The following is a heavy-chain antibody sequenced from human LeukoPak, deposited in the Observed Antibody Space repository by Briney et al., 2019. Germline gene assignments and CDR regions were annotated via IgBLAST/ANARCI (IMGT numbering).Heavy chain of an antibody. Sequence: GGSLRLSCAASGYTFSSYAMSWVRQAPGKGLEWVSVISGSGGSTYYADSVEGRFTISRDNSKNTLYLQMNSLRAEDTAVYYCAKRGYDRSGYYGYFDYWAQGTLVTVSS. J-gene: IGHJ4*02. CDR2: ISGSGGST. D-gene: IGHD3-22*01. CDR3: AKRGYDRSGYYGYFDY. V-gene: IGHV3-23*01. CDR1: GYTFSSYA.